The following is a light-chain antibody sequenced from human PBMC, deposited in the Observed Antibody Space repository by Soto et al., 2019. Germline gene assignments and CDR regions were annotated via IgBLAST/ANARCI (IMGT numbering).Light chain of an antibody. Sequence: DIVLTQSPGTLSLSPGEGATLSCRASQSVSSNYLAWYQQKPGQAPRLLIYGASSRATDIPERFSGSGSGTDFTLTISRLEPEDLAVYYCQQYGDTPRTFGQGTTVEIK. CDR2: GAS. CDR1: QSVSSNY. J-gene: IGKJ1*01. CDR3: QQYGDTPRT. V-gene: IGKV3-20*01.